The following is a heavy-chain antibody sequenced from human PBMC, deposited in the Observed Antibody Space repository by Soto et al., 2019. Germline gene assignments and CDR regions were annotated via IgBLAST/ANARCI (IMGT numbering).Heavy chain of an antibody. V-gene: IGHV4-30-4*01. D-gene: IGHD1-1*01. J-gene: IGHJ5*02. CDR1: GDSISSGAYY. CDR2: VSYGWST. CDR3: ARGPGSLRP. Sequence: PSEPLSLTCSVSGDSISSGAYYWIWIRQHPGKGLEWIGYVSYGWSTNYNPSLRSRISINPDTSKNQFSLHLNSVTPDDPAVYYCARGPGSLRPWGQGTLVTVSS.